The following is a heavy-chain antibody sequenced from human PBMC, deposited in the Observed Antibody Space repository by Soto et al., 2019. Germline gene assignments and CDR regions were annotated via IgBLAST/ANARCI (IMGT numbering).Heavy chain of an antibody. Sequence: SGPTLVNPTETLTLTCTVSGFSLINPRMSVSWIRQPPGKALEWLAHIFSNDAKSHSSSLRSRLTISKDTSKSQVVLTMTNMDPVDTATYFCARNRGWSWLGPNDYWGQGTLVTVSS. D-gene: IGHD1-26*01. CDR1: GFSLINPRMS. J-gene: IGHJ4*02. CDR3: ARNRGWSWLGPNDY. V-gene: IGHV2-26*01. CDR2: IFSNDAK.